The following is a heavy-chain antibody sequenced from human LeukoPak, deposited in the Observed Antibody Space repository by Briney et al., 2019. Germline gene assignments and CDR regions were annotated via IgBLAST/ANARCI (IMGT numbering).Heavy chain of an antibody. CDR3: ARGRSYGYYFDY. V-gene: IGHV4-34*01. CDR2: INHSGST. CDR1: GGSFSGYY. J-gene: IGHJ4*02. Sequence: SETPSLTCAVYGGSFSGYYWSWIRQPPGKGLEWIGEINHSGSTNYNPSLKSRVTISVDTSKNQFSLKLSSVTAADTAVYYCARGRSYGYYFDYWDQGTLVTVSS. D-gene: IGHD1-26*01.